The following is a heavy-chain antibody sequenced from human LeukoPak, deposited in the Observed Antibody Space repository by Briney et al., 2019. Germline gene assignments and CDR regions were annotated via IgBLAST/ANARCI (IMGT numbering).Heavy chain of an antibody. D-gene: IGHD6-25*01. V-gene: IGHV3-43*02. CDR2: VSGDASDT. Sequence: GGSLRLSCTASGFTFDVYTMHWVRQAPGKGLEWVSLVSGDASDTYYADSVEGRFTVSRDTSKNSLYLQMNSLRAEHTALYYCAKDQRPLRPYYFDYWGQGTLVTVSS. CDR1: GFTFDVYT. CDR3: AKDQRPLRPYYFDY. J-gene: IGHJ4*02.